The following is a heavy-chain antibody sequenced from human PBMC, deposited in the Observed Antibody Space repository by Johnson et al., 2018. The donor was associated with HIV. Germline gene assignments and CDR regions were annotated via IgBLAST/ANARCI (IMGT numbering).Heavy chain of an antibody. CDR2: ISSSGSNI. J-gene: IGHJ3*02. V-gene: IGHV3-11*04. Sequence: AAGGVTISDSYMSWIRQAPGKGLEWVSYISSSGSNIYKADSVKGRFTISRDNAKNSLFLQMNSLRAEDTAVYYCARVGANFDAFDIWGQGTMVTVSS. CDR1: GVTISDSY. CDR3: ARVGANFDAFDI. D-gene: IGHD4/OR15-4a*01.